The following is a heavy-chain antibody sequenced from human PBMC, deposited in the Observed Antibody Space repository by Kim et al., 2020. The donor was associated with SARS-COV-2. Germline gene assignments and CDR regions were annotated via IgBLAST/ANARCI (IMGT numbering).Heavy chain of an antibody. CDR3: ARESSRRADY. Sequence: STFYADSGKGRFIISRDNSRNTLFLQLNSLRAEDTALYYCARESSRRADYWGQGTLVTVSS. D-gene: IGHD2-2*01. J-gene: IGHJ4*02. V-gene: IGHV3-23*01. CDR2: ST.